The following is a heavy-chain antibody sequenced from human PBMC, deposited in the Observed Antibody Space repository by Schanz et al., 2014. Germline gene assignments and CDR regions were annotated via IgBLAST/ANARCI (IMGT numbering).Heavy chain of an antibody. J-gene: IGHJ4*02. V-gene: IGHV4-34*01. CDR3: ARGRLRFPFDY. CDR1: GGSFSGYY. CDR2: INHSGNS. Sequence: QVQLQQWGTGLLKPSETLSLTCVVSGGSFSGYYWSWIRQSPEKGLEWIGEINHSGNSNHNPSLKSRVTIQIDTSKNQFSLKLRSVTAADTAMYYCARGRLRFPFDYWDQGTLVIVSS. D-gene: IGHD5-12*01.